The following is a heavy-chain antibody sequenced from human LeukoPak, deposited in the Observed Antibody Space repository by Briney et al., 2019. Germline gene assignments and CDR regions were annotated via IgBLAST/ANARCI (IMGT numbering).Heavy chain of an antibody. Sequence: GGSLRLSCAASGFTFSSYSMSWVRQAPGKGLEWVSYISSSSSPIYYADSVKGRFTISRDNAKNSLYLQMNSLRAEDTAVYYCAKDRIAKSPPKSNWFDPWGQGTLVTVSS. V-gene: IGHV3-48*04. CDR2: ISSSSSPI. J-gene: IGHJ5*02. CDR1: GFTFSSYS. D-gene: IGHD6-13*01. CDR3: AKDRIAKSPPKSNWFDP.